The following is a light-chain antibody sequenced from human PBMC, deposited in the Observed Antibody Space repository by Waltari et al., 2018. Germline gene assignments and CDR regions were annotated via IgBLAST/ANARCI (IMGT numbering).Light chain of an antibody. V-gene: IGLV2-14*03. CDR3: SSYTSSGTGVL. CDR2: DVT. J-gene: IGLJ2*01. Sequence: QSALTQPASVSGSPGQSITISCTGTSSDVGGYNYVSWYQQHTDKAPNLMIYDVTNRPSGVSKRFSCSKSCNTSSLTISGLQAEDEADYYCSSYTSSGTGVLFGGGTKLSVL. CDR1: SSDVGGYNY.